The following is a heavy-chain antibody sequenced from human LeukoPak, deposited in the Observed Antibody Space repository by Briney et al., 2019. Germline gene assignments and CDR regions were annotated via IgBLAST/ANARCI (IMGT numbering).Heavy chain of an antibody. CDR3: AKDRRGCSSTSCYYRFDY. CDR2: ISDSGGST. Sequence: GGSLRLSCAASGFTFSSYAMSWVRQAPGKGLEWFSAISDSGGSTYYADSAKGRFTISRDNSKNTVYLQMNSLRAEDTAVYYCAKDRRGCSSTSCYYRFDYWGQGTLVTVSS. V-gene: IGHV3-23*01. D-gene: IGHD2-2*01. CDR1: GFTFSSYA. J-gene: IGHJ4*02.